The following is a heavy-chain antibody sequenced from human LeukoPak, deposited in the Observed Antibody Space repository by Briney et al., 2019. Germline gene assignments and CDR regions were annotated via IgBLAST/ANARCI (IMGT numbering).Heavy chain of an antibody. CDR3: ARDLSYSLGY. CDR1: GFTFNDYT. D-gene: IGHD3-10*01. Sequence: GGSLRLSCAASGFTFNDYTMTWVRQAPGKGLEWVSSITGDCNYIFYADSVKGRFTISRDNAKNTLYLQMNSLRAEDTAVYYCARDLSYSLGYWGQGTLVTVSS. CDR2: ITGDCNYI. V-gene: IGHV3-21*01. J-gene: IGHJ4*02.